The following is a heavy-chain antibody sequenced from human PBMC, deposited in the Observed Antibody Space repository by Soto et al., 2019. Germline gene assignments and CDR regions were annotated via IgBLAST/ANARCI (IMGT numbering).Heavy chain of an antibody. J-gene: IGHJ4*02. CDR2: IYYSGST. CDR1: GGSISSGDYY. D-gene: IGHD3-9*01. V-gene: IGHV4-30-4*01. CDR3: ARAHHYDILTGYSYFDY. Sequence: QVQLQESGPGLVKPSQTLSLTCTVSGGSISSGDYYWSWIRQPPGKGLEWIGYIYYSGSTYYNPSLKSRVTISVDTSKNQFSLKLSSVTAADTAVCYCARAHHYDILTGYSYFDYWGQGTLVTVSS.